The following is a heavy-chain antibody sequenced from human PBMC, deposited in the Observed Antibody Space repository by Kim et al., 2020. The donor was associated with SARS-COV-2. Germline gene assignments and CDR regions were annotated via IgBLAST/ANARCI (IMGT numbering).Heavy chain of an antibody. J-gene: IGHJ3*02. CDR2: IYYSGST. CDR1: GGSISSGDYY. V-gene: IGHV4-30-4*01. Sequence: SETLSLTCTVSGGSISSGDYYWSWIRQPPGKGLEWIGYIYYSGSTYYNPSLKSRVTISVDTSKNQFSLKLSSVTAADTAVYYCARWPSPRYWNYDYAFDIWGQGTMVTVSS. D-gene: IGHD1-7*01. CDR3: ARWPSPRYWNYDYAFDI.